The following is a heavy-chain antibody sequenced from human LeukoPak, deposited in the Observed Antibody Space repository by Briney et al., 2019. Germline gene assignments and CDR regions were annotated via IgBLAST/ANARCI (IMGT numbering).Heavy chain of an antibody. Sequence: GGSLRLSCAASGFTFSTYEMNWVRQAPGKGLEWVSYISGSGSTIYYADSVKGRFTISRDNAKNSLYLQMNSLRAEDTAVYYCAKDHSSGDAFDIWGQGTMVTVSS. D-gene: IGHD6-19*01. CDR1: GFTFSTYE. CDR2: ISGSGSTI. V-gene: IGHV3-48*03. CDR3: AKDHSSGDAFDI. J-gene: IGHJ3*02.